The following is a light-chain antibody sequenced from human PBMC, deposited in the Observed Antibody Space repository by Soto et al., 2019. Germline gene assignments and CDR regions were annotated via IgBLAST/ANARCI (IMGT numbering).Light chain of an antibody. CDR1: QRINSW. J-gene: IGKJ1*01. V-gene: IGKV1-5*01. CDR3: QHYNSYSEA. Sequence: DIQMTQSPSTLSASVGDKVTITCRASQRINSWLAWYQQKPGKAPKFLIHDASSLQSGVPSRFSGNGSGTEFTLTISSLQPDDFATYYCQHYNSYSEAFGQGTKVELK. CDR2: DAS.